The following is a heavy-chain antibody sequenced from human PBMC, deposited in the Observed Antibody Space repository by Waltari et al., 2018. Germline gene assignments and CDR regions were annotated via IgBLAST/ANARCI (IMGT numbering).Heavy chain of an antibody. Sequence: QVQLVESGGGVVHPGKSLRLSCTASGFSLSDNAMHWIRQAPGKGLEWVTISSGDGKNNYYADSLKGRFTVSRDNSKNTLFLEMFGLTPDDTAMYYCARGPLRYFDLWGRGTLVSVSS. CDR2: SSGDGKNN. J-gene: IGHJ2*01. CDR1: GFSLSDNA. V-gene: IGHV3-30*03. CDR3: ARGPLRYFDL.